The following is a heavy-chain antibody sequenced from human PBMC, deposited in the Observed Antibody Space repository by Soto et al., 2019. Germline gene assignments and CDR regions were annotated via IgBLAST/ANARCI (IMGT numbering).Heavy chain of an antibody. CDR1: GFTFSSYG. J-gene: IGHJ1*01. V-gene: IGHV3-33*01. CDR2: IWYDGSNK. CDR3: ASDSWGVAAAGTSAGYFQH. Sequence: GGSLRLSCAASGFTFSSYGMHWVRQAPGKGLEWVAVIWYDGSNKYYADSVKGRFTISRDNSKNTLYLQMNSLRAEDTAVYYCASDSWGVAAAGTSAGYFQHWGQGTLVTVSS. D-gene: IGHD6-13*01.